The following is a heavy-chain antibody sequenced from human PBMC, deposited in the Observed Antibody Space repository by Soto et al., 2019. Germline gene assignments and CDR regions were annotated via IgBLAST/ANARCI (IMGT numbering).Heavy chain of an antibody. Sequence: PGGSLRLSCAASGFTFSTYGMHWVRQAPGKGLEWVAVIWSDGSNKYYADSVKGRFTISRDNSKNTLSLQMNSLRAEDTAVYYCARGGYTYYCGMDVWGHGTTVTVSS. CDR1: GFTFSTYG. CDR3: ARGGYTYYCGMDV. CDR2: IWSDGSNK. J-gene: IGHJ6*02. V-gene: IGHV3-33*01. D-gene: IGHD5-12*01.